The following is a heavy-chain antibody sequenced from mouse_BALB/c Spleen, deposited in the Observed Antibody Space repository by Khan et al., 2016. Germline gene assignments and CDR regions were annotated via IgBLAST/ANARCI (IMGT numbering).Heavy chain of an antibody. V-gene: IGHV9-3-1*01. CDR2: INTYTGES. J-gene: IGHJ2*01. CDR1: GYTFTNYG. Sequence: QIQLVQSGPELKKPGETVKISCKASGYTFTNYGMNWVKQAPGKGLKWMGWINTYTGESAYVDDFTGRFAFSLETSASTAYLQINNLKNEDTATYFCARPDYWGQGTILTVSS. CDR3: ARPDY.